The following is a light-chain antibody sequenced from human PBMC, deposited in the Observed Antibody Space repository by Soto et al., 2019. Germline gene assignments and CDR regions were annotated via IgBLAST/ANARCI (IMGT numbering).Light chain of an antibody. V-gene: IGLV2-14*01. CDR3: SSATIRSTLYV. CDR1: SGDVGYHKY. CDR2: EVT. J-gene: IGLJ1*01. Sequence: QSALTQPASVSGSPGQSITISCTGTSGDVGYHKYVSWYQQHPGNAPKLLIYEVTNRPSGVSNRFSGSKSGNTASLTISGLQAEDEAHYYCSSATIRSTLYVFGTGTKLTVL.